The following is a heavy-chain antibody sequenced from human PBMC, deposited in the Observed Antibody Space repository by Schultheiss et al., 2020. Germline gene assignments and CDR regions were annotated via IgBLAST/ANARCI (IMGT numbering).Heavy chain of an antibody. V-gene: IGHV4-59*01. Sequence: SETLSLTCAVYGGSFSGYYWGWIRQPPGKGLEWIGYIYYSGSTNYNPSLKSRVTISVDTSKNQFSLKLSSVTAADTAVYYCARLGFGVTTSYFDYWGQGTLVTVSS. CDR1: GGSFSGYY. J-gene: IGHJ4*02. CDR3: ARLGFGVTTSYFDY. CDR2: IYYSGST. D-gene: IGHD3-16*01.